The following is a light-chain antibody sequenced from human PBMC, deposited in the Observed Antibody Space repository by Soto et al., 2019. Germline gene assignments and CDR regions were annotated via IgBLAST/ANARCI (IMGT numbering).Light chain of an antibody. V-gene: IGKV1-6*01. CDR2: GES. CDR3: LQANEFPWT. CDR1: QAIRGD. Sequence: AIQMTQSPSSLSASIGDTVTITCRASQAIRGDLGWYQQKPGKAPKLLIYGESNLESGVPSRFGGSGSGTAFSLTISGMQSEDFATYYCLQANEFPWTLGQGTKVEI. J-gene: IGKJ1*01.